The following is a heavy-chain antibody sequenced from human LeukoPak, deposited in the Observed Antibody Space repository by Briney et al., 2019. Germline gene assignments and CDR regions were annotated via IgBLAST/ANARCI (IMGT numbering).Heavy chain of an antibody. D-gene: IGHD3-9*01. Sequence: GGSLRLSCAASGFTFSDYYMSWIRQAPGKGLEWVANIKQDGSEKYYVDSVKGRFTISRDNAKNSLYLQMNSLRAADTAVYYCATSGGGLLRYLFDYWGQGTLVTVSS. CDR3: ATSGGGLLRYLFDY. J-gene: IGHJ4*02. CDR2: IKQDGSEK. V-gene: IGHV3-7*01. CDR1: GFTFSDYY.